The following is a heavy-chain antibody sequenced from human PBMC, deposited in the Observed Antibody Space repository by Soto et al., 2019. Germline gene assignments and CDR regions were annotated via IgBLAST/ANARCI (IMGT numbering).Heavy chain of an antibody. Sequence: ASVKVSCKASGYTFTSYGISWVRQAPGQGLEWMGWISAYNGNTNYAQKLQGRVTMTTDTSTSTAYMELRSLRSDDTAVYYCARDIVVVPASQWDYYYGMDVWGQGTTVTFSS. CDR2: ISAYNGNT. J-gene: IGHJ6*02. CDR1: GYTFTSYG. V-gene: IGHV1-18*01. D-gene: IGHD2-2*01. CDR3: ARDIVVVPASQWDYYYGMDV.